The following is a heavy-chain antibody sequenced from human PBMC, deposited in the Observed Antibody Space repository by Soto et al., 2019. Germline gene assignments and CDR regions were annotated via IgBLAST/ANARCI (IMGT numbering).Heavy chain of an antibody. CDR2: TGFDGSKQ. V-gene: IGHV3-30-3*01. Sequence: GGSVRLSCAASGFNFNSFAMHWVRQAPGKGLEWVAVTGFDGSKQFYADSVKGRFTISRDNSKNTLYLQLNSLRAEDTAVYYCARDLFGSGTYYLDVWGQGTTVTVSS. D-gene: IGHD3-10*01. CDR1: GFNFNSFA. CDR3: ARDLFGSGTYYLDV. J-gene: IGHJ6*02.